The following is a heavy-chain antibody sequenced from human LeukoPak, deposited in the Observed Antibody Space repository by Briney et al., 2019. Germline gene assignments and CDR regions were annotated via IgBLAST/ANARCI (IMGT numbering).Heavy chain of an antibody. D-gene: IGHD2-2*01. CDR1: GFTFSSYA. CDR2: ISGSSGST. Sequence: GGSLRLSCAASGFTFSSYAMSWVRPAPGKGLEWVSAISGSSGSTYYADSVKGRFTISRDNSKNTLYLQMNSLRAEDTAVYYCAKASEVPAAIGAFDIWGQGTMVTVSS. V-gene: IGHV3-23*01. CDR3: AKASEVPAAIGAFDI. J-gene: IGHJ3*02.